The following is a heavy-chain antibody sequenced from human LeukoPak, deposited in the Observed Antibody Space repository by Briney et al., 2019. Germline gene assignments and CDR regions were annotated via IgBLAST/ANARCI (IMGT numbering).Heavy chain of an antibody. J-gene: IGHJ4*02. CDR3: ARDSSGDRAGYFDY. CDR2: IWYDGSNK. D-gene: IGHD2-21*02. Sequence: AGGSLRLSCAASGFTFSSYSMNWVRQAPGKGLEWVAVIWYDGSNKYYADSVKGRFTISRDNSKNTLYLQMNSLRAEDTAVYYCARDSSGDRAGYFDYWGQGTLVTVSS. CDR1: GFTFSSYS. V-gene: IGHV3-33*08.